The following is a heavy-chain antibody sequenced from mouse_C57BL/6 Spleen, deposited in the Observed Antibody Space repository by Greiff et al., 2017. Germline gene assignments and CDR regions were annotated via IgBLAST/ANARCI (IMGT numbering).Heavy chain of an antibody. CDR2: IYPGDGDT. CDR1: GYAFSSSW. Sequence: QVQLQQSGPELVKPGASVKISCKASGYAFSSSWMNWVKQRPGQGLEWIGRIYPGDGDTNYNGKFKGKATLTADKSSSTAYMQLSSLTSEDSAVYFCARWILFDYWGQGTTLTVSS. J-gene: IGHJ2*01. V-gene: IGHV1-82*01. CDR3: ARWILFDY.